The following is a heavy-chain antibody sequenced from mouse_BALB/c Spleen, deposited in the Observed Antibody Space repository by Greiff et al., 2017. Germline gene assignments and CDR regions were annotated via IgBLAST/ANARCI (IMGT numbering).Heavy chain of an antibody. Sequence: VQRVESGGGLVQPGGSLKLSCAASGFTFSSYGMSWVRQTPDKRLELVATINSNGGSTYYPDSVKGRFTISRDNAKNTLYLQMSSLKSEDTAMYYCARDGYYYFDYWGQGTTLTVSS. CDR2: INSNGGST. CDR3: ARDGYYYFDY. V-gene: IGHV5-6-3*01. D-gene: IGHD2-3*01. CDR1: GFTFSSYG. J-gene: IGHJ2*01.